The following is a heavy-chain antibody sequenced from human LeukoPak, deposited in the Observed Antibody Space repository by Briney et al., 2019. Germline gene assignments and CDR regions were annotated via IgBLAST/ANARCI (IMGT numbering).Heavy chain of an antibody. CDR1: GSTFNSYA. J-gene: IGHJ4*02. Sequence: PGRSLRLSCAASGSTFNSYAMHRVRQAPGKGLEWVAVISYDGSNKYYADSVKGRFTISRDNSKNTLYLQMNSLRAEDTAVYYCARDRKGEYSSGWYNFDYWGQGTLVTVSS. V-gene: IGHV3-30*04. CDR3: ARDRKGEYSSGWYNFDY. D-gene: IGHD6-19*01. CDR2: ISYDGSNK.